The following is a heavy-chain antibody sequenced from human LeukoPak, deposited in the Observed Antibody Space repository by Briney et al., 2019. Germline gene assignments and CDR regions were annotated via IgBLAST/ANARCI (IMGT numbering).Heavy chain of an antibody. J-gene: IGHJ4*02. D-gene: IGHD3-22*01. CDR2: IWYDGSNK. V-gene: IGHV3-33*06. Sequence: PGRSLRLSCAASGLTFSSYGMHWVRRAPGKGLEWVAVIWYDGSNKYYADSVKGRFTISRDNSKNTLYLQMNSLRAEDTAVYYCAKDRSAYYYDSSGPKDYWGQGTLVTVSS. CDR3: AKDRSAYYYDSSGPKDY. CDR1: GLTFSSYG.